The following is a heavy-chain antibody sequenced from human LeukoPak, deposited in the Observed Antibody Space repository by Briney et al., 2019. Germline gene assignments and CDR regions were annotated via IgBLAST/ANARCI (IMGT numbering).Heavy chain of an antibody. CDR3: ARSSPTMVSDVFDI. CDR2: ISYDGSNK. V-gene: IGHV3-30*04. J-gene: IGHJ3*02. Sequence: GGSLRLSCAASGFTFSSYAMHWVRQAPGKGLEWVAIISYDGSNKYYADSVKGRLTISRDNSKNTLYLQMSSLRAADTAVYFCARSSPTMVSDVFDIWGQGTLVTVSS. D-gene: IGHD3-10*01. CDR1: GFTFSSYA.